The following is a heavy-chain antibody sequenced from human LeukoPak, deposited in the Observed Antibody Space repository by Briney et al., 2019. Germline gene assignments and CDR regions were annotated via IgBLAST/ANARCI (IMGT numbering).Heavy chain of an antibody. Sequence: GGSLRLSCAVSGITLSNYGMSWVRQAPGKGLEWVAGISGSGGSIYYADSVKGRFTISRDNSKNTLYLQMISLRAEDTAVYFCAKRGVVIRVILVGFHKEAYYFDSWGQGALVTVSS. V-gene: IGHV3-23*01. CDR1: GITLSNYG. J-gene: IGHJ4*02. D-gene: IGHD3-22*01. CDR2: ISGSGGSI. CDR3: AKRGVVIRVILVGFHKEAYYFDS.